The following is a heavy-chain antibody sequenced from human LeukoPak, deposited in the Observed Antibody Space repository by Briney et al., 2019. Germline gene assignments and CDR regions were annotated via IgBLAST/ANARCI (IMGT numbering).Heavy chain of an antibody. CDR3: ARVGQNAFDI. J-gene: IGHJ3*02. CDR1: GGSISSSDYY. Sequence: SETLSLTCTVSGGSISSSDYYWSWIRQPPGKGLEWIGYIYYSGSTYYNPSLKSRVTISVDTSKNQFSLKLSSVTAADTAVYYCARVGQNAFDIWGQGTMVTVSS. CDR2: IYYSGST. V-gene: IGHV4-30-4*01.